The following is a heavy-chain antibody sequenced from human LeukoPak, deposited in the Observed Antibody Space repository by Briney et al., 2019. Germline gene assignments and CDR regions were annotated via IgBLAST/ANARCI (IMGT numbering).Heavy chain of an antibody. D-gene: IGHD3-16*01. Sequence: PGGSLRLSCSASGFTFSAYAMYWVRQAPGKGLEYVSGISSNGGSSFYADSVKGRFTISRDNSKNTLYLQMNSLRAEDTAVYYCAGGKEGVDYWGQGTLVTVSS. CDR2: ISSNGGSS. CDR1: GFTFSAYA. V-gene: IGHV3-64*04. CDR3: AGGKEGVDY. J-gene: IGHJ4*02.